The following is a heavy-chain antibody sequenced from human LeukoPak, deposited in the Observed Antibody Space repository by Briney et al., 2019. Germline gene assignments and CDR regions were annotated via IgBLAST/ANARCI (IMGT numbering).Heavy chain of an antibody. V-gene: IGHV1-18*04. CDR1: GYSFTSYW. J-gene: IGHJ6*02. CDR3: ARERDVYDSSGYYWYGMDV. D-gene: IGHD3-22*01. CDR2: ISAYNGNT. Sequence: GESLQISCKGSGYSFTSYWIGWVRQAPGQGLEWMGWISAYNGNTNYAQKLQGRVTMTTDTSTSTAYMELRSLRSDDTAVYYCARERDVYDSSGYYWYGMDVWGQGTTVTVSS.